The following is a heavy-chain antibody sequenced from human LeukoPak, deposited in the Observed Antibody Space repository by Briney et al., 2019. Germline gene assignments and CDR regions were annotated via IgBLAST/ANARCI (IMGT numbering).Heavy chain of an antibody. D-gene: IGHD3-16*01. CDR1: GFTFSTYW. CDR2: IYSGGST. V-gene: IGHV3-53*01. CDR3: ARDGADDAFDI. J-gene: IGHJ3*02. Sequence: PGGSLRLSCSASGFTFSTYWMSWVRQAPGKGLEWVSVIYSGGSTYYADSVKGRFTISRDNSENTLYLQMNSLRAEDTAVYYCARDGADDAFDIWGQGTMVTVSS.